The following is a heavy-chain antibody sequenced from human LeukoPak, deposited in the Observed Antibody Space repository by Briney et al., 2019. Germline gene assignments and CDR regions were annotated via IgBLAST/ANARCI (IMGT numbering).Heavy chain of an antibody. V-gene: IGHV3-23*01. CDR1: GFTFSSYA. CDR3: AKDQYYYDSSGSKSK. J-gene: IGHJ4*02. Sequence: GGSLRLSCADSGFTFSSYAMSWVRQAPGKGLEWVSAISGSGGSTYYADSVKGRFTISRDNSKNTLYLQMNSLRAEDTAVYYCAKDQYYYDSSGSKSKWGQGTLVTVSS. CDR2: ISGSGGST. D-gene: IGHD3-22*01.